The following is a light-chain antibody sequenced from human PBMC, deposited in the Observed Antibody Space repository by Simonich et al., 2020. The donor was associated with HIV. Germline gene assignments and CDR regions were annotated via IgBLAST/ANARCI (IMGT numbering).Light chain of an antibody. Sequence: NFMLTQPHSVSESPGKTVTISCTSRSGSIASSFVQWYQQRPGSSPTTVIYEDYQRPSGVPDRFSGSIDSSSNSASLTISGLKTEDEADYYCQSYDYTNWVFGGGTKLTVL. V-gene: IGLV6-57*01. J-gene: IGLJ3*02. CDR2: EDY. CDR3: QSYDYTNWV. CDR1: SGSIASSF.